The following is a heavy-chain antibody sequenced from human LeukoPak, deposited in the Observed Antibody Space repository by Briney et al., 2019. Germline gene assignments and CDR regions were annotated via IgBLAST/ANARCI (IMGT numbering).Heavy chain of an antibody. CDR1: GFTVSSSY. D-gene: IGHD6-13*01. Sequence: HPGGSLRLSCAASGFTVSSSYMSWVRQAPGKGLEWVSVIYSGGNTYYADSVKGRFTISRDNSVNTLYLQMNSLRTEDTAMYYCARAFVTAAGFFDTWGRGTLVTVSS. CDR3: ARAFVTAAGFFDT. CDR2: IYSGGNT. J-gene: IGHJ4*02. V-gene: IGHV3-66*02.